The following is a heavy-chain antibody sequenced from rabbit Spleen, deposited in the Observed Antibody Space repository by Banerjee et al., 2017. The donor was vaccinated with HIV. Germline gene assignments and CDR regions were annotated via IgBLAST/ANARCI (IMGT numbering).Heavy chain of an antibody. D-gene: IGHD2-1*01. CDR1: GFDFSSYW. Sequence: QEQLKETGGGLVQPGGSLTLSCKASGFDFSSYWVHWVRQAPGKGLEWIGCINAITGKAVYASWAKGRFTFSKTSSTTVTLQMTSLTAADTATYFCARARDTYDDIGDYARLDLWGPGTLVTVS. J-gene: IGHJ3*01. V-gene: IGHV1S45*01. CDR2: INAITGKA. CDR3: ARARDTYDDIGDYARLDL.